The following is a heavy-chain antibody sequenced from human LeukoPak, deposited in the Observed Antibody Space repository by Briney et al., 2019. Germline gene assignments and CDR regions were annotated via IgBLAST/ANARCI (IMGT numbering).Heavy chain of an antibody. CDR3: ASYVDTAMILVY. V-gene: IGHV4-59*01. Sequence: PSETLSLTCTVSGGSISSYYWSWIRQPPGKGLEWIGYIYYSGTTNYNPSLKSRVTISVDTSKNQFSLKLSSVTAADTAVYYCASYVDTAMILVYWGQGTLVTVSS. J-gene: IGHJ4*02. CDR1: GGSISSYY. D-gene: IGHD5-18*01. CDR2: IYYSGTT.